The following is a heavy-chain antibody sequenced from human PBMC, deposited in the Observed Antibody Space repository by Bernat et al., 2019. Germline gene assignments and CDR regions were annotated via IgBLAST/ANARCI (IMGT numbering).Heavy chain of an antibody. CDR2: IHGDERST. V-gene: IGHV3-74*01. CDR3: SRDAAVPGADY. J-gene: IGHJ4*02. CDR1: GFTFSDYW. D-gene: IGHD6-19*01. Sequence: QLVESGGGLVQPGGSLRLSCAASGFTFSDYWRHWVRQAPGQGLVWVARIHGDERSTSYADSVKGRFTISRDNTKNTVYLQMNSRRVEDTAVYYCSRDAAVPGADYWGQRTPVTVAA.